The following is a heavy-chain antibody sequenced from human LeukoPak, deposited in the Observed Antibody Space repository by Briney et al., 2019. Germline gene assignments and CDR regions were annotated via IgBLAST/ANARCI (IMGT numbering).Heavy chain of an antibody. Sequence: SETLSLTCAVYGGSFSGYYWSWIRQPPGKGLEWIGEINHSGSTNYNPSLKSRVTISVDTSKNQFSLNLSSVTAADTAVYYCARDNGDYGIDYWGQGTLVTVSS. CDR2: INHSGST. CDR1: GGSFSGYY. V-gene: IGHV4-34*01. CDR3: ARDNGDYGIDY. J-gene: IGHJ4*02. D-gene: IGHD4-17*01.